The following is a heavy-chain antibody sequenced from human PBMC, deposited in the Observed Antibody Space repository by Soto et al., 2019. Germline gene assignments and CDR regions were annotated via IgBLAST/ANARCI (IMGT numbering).Heavy chain of an antibody. V-gene: IGHV3-49*03. J-gene: IGHJ6*03. CDR3: TREGDYYYYYMDV. CDR1: GFTFGDYA. CDR2: IRSKAYGGTT. D-gene: IGHD3-16*01. Sequence: EVQLVESGGGLVQPGRSLRLSCTASGFTFGDYAMSWFRQAPGKGLKWVGFIRSKAYGGTTEYAASVKGRFTISRDDSKSIAYLQMNSLKTEDTAVYYCTREGDYYYYYMDVWGKGTTVTVSS.